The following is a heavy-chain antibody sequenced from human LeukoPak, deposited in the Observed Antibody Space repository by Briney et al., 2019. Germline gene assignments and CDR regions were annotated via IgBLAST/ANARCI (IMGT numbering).Heavy chain of an antibody. J-gene: IGHJ4*02. Sequence: PSETLSLTCAASGGSISSGGYSWSWIRQPPGKGLEWIGYIYHSGSTYYNPSLKSRVTISVDRSKNQFSLKLSSVTAADTAVYYCARGGGNGPFDYWGQGTLVTVSS. D-gene: IGHD4-23*01. CDR2: IYHSGST. V-gene: IGHV4-30-2*01. CDR3: ARGGGNGPFDY. CDR1: GGSISSGGYS.